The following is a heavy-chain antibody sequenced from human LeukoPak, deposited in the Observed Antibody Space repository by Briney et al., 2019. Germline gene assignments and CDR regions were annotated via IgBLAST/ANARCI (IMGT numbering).Heavy chain of an antibody. CDR2: INPNSGGT. J-gene: IGHJ4*02. Sequence: GASVKVSCKASGYTFTGYYMHWVRQAPGQGLEWMGWINPNSGGTNYAQKFQGRVTMTRDTSISTAYMELSRLRSDDTAVYYCARDPVSSDEYSSSSIVDYWGQGTLVTVSS. CDR3: ARDPVSSDEYSSSSIVDY. D-gene: IGHD6-6*01. CDR1: GYTFTGYY. V-gene: IGHV1-2*02.